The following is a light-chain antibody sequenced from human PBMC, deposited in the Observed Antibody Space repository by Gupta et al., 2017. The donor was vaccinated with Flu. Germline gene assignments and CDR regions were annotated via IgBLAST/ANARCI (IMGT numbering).Light chain of an antibody. J-gene: IGLJ1*01. V-gene: IGLV1-40*01. Sequence: ATISCTGSSSNIGSVSDVHWYQQVPGAAPQPLFFANSNRPSGVPARSSRSKSGTSASLAITGLRAEDEGDYYCQSYDNRLSGWVFGSGTKVTVL. CDR3: QSYDNRLSGWV. CDR2: ANS. CDR1: SSNIGSVSD.